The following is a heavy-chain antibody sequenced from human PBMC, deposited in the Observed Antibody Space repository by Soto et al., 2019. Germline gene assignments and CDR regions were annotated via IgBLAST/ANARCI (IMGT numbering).Heavy chain of an antibody. CDR1: GFSFSIYA. Sequence: VGSLRLSCAASGFSFSIYAMSWVRQAPGKGLEWVSGISGSGDSTYYADSEKGRFTISRDNSKNTLSLQMNSLRAEDTAIYYCAKNLGGDFYYYAMDVWGQGTTVTVSS. CDR2: ISGSGDST. D-gene: IGHD4-17*01. V-gene: IGHV3-23*01. J-gene: IGHJ6*02. CDR3: AKNLGGDFYYYAMDV.